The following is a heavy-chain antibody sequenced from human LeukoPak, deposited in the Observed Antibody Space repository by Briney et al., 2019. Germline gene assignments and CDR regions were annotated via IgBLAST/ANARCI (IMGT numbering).Heavy chain of an antibody. CDR1: GYTFTSYD. V-gene: IGHV1-8*01. D-gene: IGHD3-3*01. CDR2: MNPNSGNT. Sequence: ASVKVSCKASGYTFTSYDINWVRQATGQGLEWMGWMNPNSGNTGYAQKFQGRDTMTRNTSISTAYMELSSLRSEDTAVYYCARRSLVLRFLAYGMDVWGQGTTVTVSS. CDR3: ARRSLVLRFLAYGMDV. J-gene: IGHJ6*02.